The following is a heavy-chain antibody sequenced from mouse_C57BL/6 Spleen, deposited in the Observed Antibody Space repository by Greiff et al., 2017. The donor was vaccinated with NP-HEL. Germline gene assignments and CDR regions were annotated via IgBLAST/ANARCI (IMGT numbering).Heavy chain of an antibody. CDR1: GYTFTDYE. Sequence: VQLQQSGAELVRPGASVTLSCKASGYTFTDYEMHWVKQTPVHGLEWIGAIDPETGGTAYNQKFKGKAILTADKSSSTAYMELRSLTSEDSAVYYCTRSGDYDWFAYWGQGTLVTVSA. J-gene: IGHJ3*01. D-gene: IGHD2-4*01. CDR3: TRSGDYDWFAY. V-gene: IGHV1-15*01. CDR2: IDPETGGT.